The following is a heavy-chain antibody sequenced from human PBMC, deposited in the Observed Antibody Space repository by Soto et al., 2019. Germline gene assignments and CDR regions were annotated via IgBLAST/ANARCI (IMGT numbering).Heavy chain of an antibody. J-gene: IGHJ4*02. D-gene: IGHD6-19*01. V-gene: IGHV1-8*01. CDR3: ATAGAVAGTITD. CDR2: MNPNSGNT. CDR1: GYTFTSYD. Sequence: ASVKVSCKASGYTFTSYDINWVRQATGQGLEWMGWMNPNSGNTGYAQKFQGRVTMTRNTSTDTAYMELSSLRSEDTAVYYCATAGAVAGTITDWGQGTLVTVSS.